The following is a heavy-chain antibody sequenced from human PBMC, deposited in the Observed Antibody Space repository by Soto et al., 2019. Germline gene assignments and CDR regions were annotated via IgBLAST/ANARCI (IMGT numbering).Heavy chain of an antibody. CDR3: VRVKLGPQPLKAFDA. CDR2: ISGSGGST. V-gene: IGHV3-23*01. J-gene: IGHJ3*01. CDR1: GFTFSSYA. D-gene: IGHD7-27*01. Sequence: GGSLRLSCAASGFTFSSYAMSWVRQAPGKELEWVSAISGSGGSTYYADSVKGRFTISRDNSKNTLYLQMNSLRAEDTAIYYCVRVKLGPQPLKAFDAWGQGTMVTVSS.